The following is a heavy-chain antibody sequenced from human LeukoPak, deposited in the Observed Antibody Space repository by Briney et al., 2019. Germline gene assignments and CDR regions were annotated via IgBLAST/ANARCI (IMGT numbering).Heavy chain of an antibody. V-gene: IGHV3-11*01. Sequence: GGSLRLSCAASGFTFSDYYMNWIRQAPGKGLEWVSYISGSETTILYADSVKGRFTISRDNAKNSLYLQMSSLGAEDTAVYYCATSIGEKQQPYWGQGTLVTVSS. D-gene: IGHD6-13*01. CDR3: ATSIGEKQQPY. J-gene: IGHJ4*02. CDR1: GFTFSDYY. CDR2: ISGSETTI.